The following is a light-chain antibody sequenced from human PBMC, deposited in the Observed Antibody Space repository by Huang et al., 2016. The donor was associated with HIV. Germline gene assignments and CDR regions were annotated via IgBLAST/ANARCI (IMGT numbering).Light chain of an antibody. J-gene: IGKJ1*01. V-gene: IGKV3-20*01. CDR2: GAS. CDR1: QYVAESY. Sequence: EIVLTQSPGSLSLSPGDRATLSCRASQYVAESYVAWYQHIPGQSPRLLIDGASRRAPGIPDRFSGSGFSTDFNLTISRLEPEDFAVYYCQQCGDSTWTFGQGTKVEVK. CDR3: QQCGDSTWT.